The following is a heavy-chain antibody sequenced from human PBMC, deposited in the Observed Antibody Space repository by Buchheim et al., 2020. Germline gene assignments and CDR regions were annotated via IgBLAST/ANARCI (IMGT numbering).Heavy chain of an antibody. J-gene: IGHJ5*02. CDR2: VHPHNGHT. CDR1: GYTFSNYH. V-gene: IGHV1-8*01. Sequence: QVQLVQSGAEVKKPGASVKVSCKASGYTFSNYHINWVRQATGQGPEWMGWVHPHNGHTGYAQKFQGRVTMTRNTPISTAYMELSSLRSEDTAVYYCARALTSPDMGVFDPWGQGTL. D-gene: IGHD3-16*01. CDR3: ARALTSPDMGVFDP.